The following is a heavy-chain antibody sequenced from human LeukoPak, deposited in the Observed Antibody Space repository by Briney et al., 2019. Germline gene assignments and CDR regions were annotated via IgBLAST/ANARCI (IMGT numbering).Heavy chain of an antibody. V-gene: IGHV3-23*01. J-gene: IGHJ4*02. D-gene: IGHD3-10*01. Sequence: GGSLRLSCAASGFTFSSHAMSWVRQAPGKGLEWVSRISSGGGTTDYTDSVKGRFTISRDTSKNTLYLQMNSLRAEDAAVYYCAKDRSGSGYFDYWGQGTLVTVSS. CDR2: ISSGGGTT. CDR3: AKDRSGSGYFDY. CDR1: GFTFSSHA.